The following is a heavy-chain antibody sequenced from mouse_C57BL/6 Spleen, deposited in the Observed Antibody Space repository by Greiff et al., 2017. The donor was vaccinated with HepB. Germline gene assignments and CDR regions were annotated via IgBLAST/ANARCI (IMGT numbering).Heavy chain of an antibody. V-gene: IGHV5-16*01. D-gene: IGHD2-5*01. J-gene: IGHJ4*01. CDR1: GFTFSDYY. CDR3: ARDSNYLDY. Sequence: EVKVVESEGGLVQPGSSMKLSCTASGFTFSDYYMAWVRQVPEKGLEWVANINYDGSSTYYLDSLKSRFIISRDNAKNILYLQMSSLKSEDTATYYCARDSNYLDYWGQGTSVTVSS. CDR2: INYDGSST.